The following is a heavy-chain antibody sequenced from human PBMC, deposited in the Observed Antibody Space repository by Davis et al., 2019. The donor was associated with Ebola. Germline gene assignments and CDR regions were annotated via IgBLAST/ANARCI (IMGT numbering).Heavy chain of an antibody. J-gene: IGHJ4*02. CDR1: GGSISSYY. Sequence: SETLSLTCTVSGGSISSYYWSWIRQPPGKGLEWIGYIYYSGSTNYNPSLKSRVTISVDTSKNQFSLKLSSVTAADTAVYYCAREADFWSGWGQGTLVTVPS. CDR3: AREADFWSG. V-gene: IGHV4-59*01. D-gene: IGHD3-3*01. CDR2: IYYSGST.